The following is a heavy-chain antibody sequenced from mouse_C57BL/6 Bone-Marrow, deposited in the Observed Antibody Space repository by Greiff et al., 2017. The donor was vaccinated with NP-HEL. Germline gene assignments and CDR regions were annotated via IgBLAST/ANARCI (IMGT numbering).Heavy chain of an antibody. CDR1: GYVFTNYL. Sequence: VQVVESGAELVRPGTSVKVSCKASGYVFTNYLIEWVKQRPGQGLEWIGVINPGSGGTNYNEKFKGKATLTADKSSSTAYMQLSSLTSEDSAVYVCARSYYGSRESDYWGQGTTLTVSS. J-gene: IGHJ2*01. V-gene: IGHV1-54*01. CDR3: ARSYYGSRESDY. D-gene: IGHD1-1*01. CDR2: INPGSGGT.